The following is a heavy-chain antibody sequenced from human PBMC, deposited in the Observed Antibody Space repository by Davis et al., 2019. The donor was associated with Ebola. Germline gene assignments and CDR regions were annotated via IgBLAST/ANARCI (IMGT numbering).Heavy chain of an antibody. CDR2: ISGSGGST. CDR1: GFTFSSYA. Sequence: GESLKISCAASGFTFSSYAMSWVRQAPGKGLEWVSVISGSGGSTYYADSVKGRFTISRDNSKNTLYLQMNSLRAEDTAVYYCARVYGDYLGWGMDVWGQGTTVTVSS. CDR3: ARVYGDYLGWGMDV. D-gene: IGHD4-17*01. V-gene: IGHV3-23*01. J-gene: IGHJ6*02.